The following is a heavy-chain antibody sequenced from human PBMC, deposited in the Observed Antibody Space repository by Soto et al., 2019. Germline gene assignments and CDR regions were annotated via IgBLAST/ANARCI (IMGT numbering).Heavy chain of an antibody. CDR1: GFTFDDYA. J-gene: IGHJ4*02. Sequence: PGGSLRLSCAASGFTFDDYAMHWVRQAPGKGLEWVSAISGSGGSTYYADSVKGRFTISRDNSKNTLYLQMNSLRAEDTAVYYCAKDLAVVDYWGQGTLVTVSS. CDR3: AKDLAVVDY. CDR2: ISGSGGST. V-gene: IGHV3-23*01.